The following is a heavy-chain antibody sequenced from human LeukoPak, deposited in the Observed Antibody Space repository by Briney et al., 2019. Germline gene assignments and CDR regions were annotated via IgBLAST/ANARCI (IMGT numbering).Heavy chain of an antibody. J-gene: IGHJ5*02. CDR1: GYTFSNYD. D-gene: IGHD2-2*01. CDR3: ARGALVPAAIDDP. V-gene: IGHV1-46*01. CDR2: INPSGGST. Sequence: ASVKVSCKASGYTFSNYDVNWLRQAPGQRLEWMGIINPSGGSTNYAQNFQGRVTMTRDMSTSTVYMELSSLRSEDTAVYYCARGALVPAAIDDPWGQGTLVTVSS.